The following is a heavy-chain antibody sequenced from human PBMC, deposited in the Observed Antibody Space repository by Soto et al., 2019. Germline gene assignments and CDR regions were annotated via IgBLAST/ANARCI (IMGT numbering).Heavy chain of an antibody. CDR3: ASEGGFDWFYP. V-gene: IGHV3-48*03. Sequence: GGSLRLSCEGSGFIFSDYEMNWVRQVPGKGLEWISYISISGTIIHYADSVKGRFTISRDNAKNSVYLQMNSLRVEDTAIYYCASEGGFDWFYPWGQGTLVTVSS. J-gene: IGHJ5*02. CDR2: ISISGTII. CDR1: GFIFSDYE.